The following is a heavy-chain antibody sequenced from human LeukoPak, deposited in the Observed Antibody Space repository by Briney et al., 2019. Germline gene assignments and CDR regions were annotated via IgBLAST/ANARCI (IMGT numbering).Heavy chain of an antibody. Sequence: ASVKVSCKVSGYTLTELSMHWVRQAPGKGLEWMGGFDPEDGETIYAQKFQGRVTMTEDTSTDTAYMELSSLRAEDTAVYYCATDLQLLDAFDLWGQGTMVTVSS. V-gene: IGHV1-24*01. D-gene: IGHD2-2*01. CDR2: FDPEDGET. CDR3: ATDLQLLDAFDL. CDR1: GYTLTELS. J-gene: IGHJ3*01.